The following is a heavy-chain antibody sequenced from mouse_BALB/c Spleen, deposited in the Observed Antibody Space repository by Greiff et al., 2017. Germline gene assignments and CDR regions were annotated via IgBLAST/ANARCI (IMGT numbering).Heavy chain of an antibody. J-gene: IGHJ2*01. D-gene: IGHD1-1*02. CDR1: GFTFSSFG. CDR3: ARSHGYFDY. CDR2: ISSGSSTI. V-gene: IGHV5-17*02. Sequence: EVQVVESGGGLVQPGGSRKLSCAASGFTFSSFGMHWVRQAPEKGLEWVAYISSGSSTIYYADTVKGRFTISRDNPKNTLFLQMTSLRSEDTAMYYCARSHGYFDYWGQGTTLTVSS.